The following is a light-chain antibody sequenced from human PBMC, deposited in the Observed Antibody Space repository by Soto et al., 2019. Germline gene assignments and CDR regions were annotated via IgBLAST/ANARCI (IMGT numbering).Light chain of an antibody. CDR1: QSVSSN. V-gene: IGKV3-15*01. J-gene: IGKJ1*01. Sequence: EIVMTQSPATLSVFPGERVTLSCRASQSVSSNLAWYQQNPGQAPRLLIYGASTRATGIPARFSGSGSGTAFTLIISSLQSADFAVYYCQQYNNGPPWTFGQGTKVEIK. CDR3: QQYNNGPPWT. CDR2: GAS.